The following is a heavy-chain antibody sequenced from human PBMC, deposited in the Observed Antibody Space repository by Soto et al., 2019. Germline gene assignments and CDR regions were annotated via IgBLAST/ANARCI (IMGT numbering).Heavy chain of an antibody. CDR1: GFTFSSYA. CDR3: ARNWGYSYGYPPGY. Sequence: QVQLVESGGGVVQPGRSLRLSCAASGFTFSSYAMHWVRQAPGKGLEWVAVISYDGSNKYYADSVKGRFTISRDNSKNPLYLQMNSLRAEDTAVYYCARNWGYSYGYPPGYWGQGTLVTVSS. J-gene: IGHJ4*02. CDR2: ISYDGSNK. D-gene: IGHD5-18*01. V-gene: IGHV3-30-3*01.